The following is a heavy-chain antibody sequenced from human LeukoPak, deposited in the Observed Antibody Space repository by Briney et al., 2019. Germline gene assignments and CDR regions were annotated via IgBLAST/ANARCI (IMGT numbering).Heavy chain of an antibody. V-gene: IGHV4-59*01. D-gene: IGHD5-12*01. CDR2: IYYSGST. CDR1: GGSISNYY. CDR3: VRGFQRGYGPRYGMDV. Sequence: SETLSLTCTVSGGSISNYYWSWIRQPPGKGLEWIGYIYYSGSTNYNPSLKSRVTISVGTSKNQFSLKLSSVTAADTAVYYCVRGFQRGYGPRYGMDVWGQGTTVTVSS. J-gene: IGHJ6*02.